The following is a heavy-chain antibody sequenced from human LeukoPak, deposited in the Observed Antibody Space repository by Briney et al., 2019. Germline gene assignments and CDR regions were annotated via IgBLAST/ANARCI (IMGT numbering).Heavy chain of an antibody. V-gene: IGHV4-34*01. CDR2: INHSGSA. D-gene: IGHD3-3*01. J-gene: IGHJ4*02. CDR3: ARARRDSGYYKVDY. Sequence: PSETLSLTCAVYGGSLSGSYLSWIRQPPGKGLEWIGEINHSGSANYNPSLKSRVTLSIDKSKNQFSLNVNSVTAADTAVYYCARARRDSGYYKVDYWGQGTLVTVSS. CDR1: GGSLSGSY.